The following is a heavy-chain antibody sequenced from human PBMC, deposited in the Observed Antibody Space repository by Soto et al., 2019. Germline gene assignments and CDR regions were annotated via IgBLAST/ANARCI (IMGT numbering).Heavy chain of an antibody. J-gene: IGHJ6*02. D-gene: IGHD6-6*01. V-gene: IGHV5-51*01. CDR3: ARRRQLENYYYGMDV. Sequence: EVQLVQSGAEVKKPGESLKISCKGSGYSFTSYWIGWVRQMPGKGLEWMGIIYPGDSDTRYSPSFQGQVTISADKSISTAYLQWSSLKASDTAMYYCARRRQLENYYYGMDVWGQGTTVTVSS. CDR2: IYPGDSDT. CDR1: GYSFTSYW.